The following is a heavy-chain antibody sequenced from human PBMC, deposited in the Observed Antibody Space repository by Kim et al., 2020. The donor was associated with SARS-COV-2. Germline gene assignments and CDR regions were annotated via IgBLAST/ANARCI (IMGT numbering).Heavy chain of an antibody. Sequence: ASVKVSCKASGYTFTSYAMHWVRQAPGQRLEWMGWINAGNGNTKYSQKFQGRVTITRDTSASTAYMELGSLRSEDTAVYYCARSKRITIFGVVIPTPNWFDPWGQGTLVTVSS. CDR1: GYTFTSYA. V-gene: IGHV1-3*01. J-gene: IGHJ5*02. CDR2: INAGNGNT. CDR3: ARSKRITIFGVVIPTPNWFDP. D-gene: IGHD3-3*01.